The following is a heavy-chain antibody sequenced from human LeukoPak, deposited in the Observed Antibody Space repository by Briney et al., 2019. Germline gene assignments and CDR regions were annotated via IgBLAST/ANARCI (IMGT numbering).Heavy chain of an antibody. CDR2: INPNSGDT. CDR3: ARAVAAIVNWFDP. Sequence: ASVKVSCKASGYTFAGYYMHWGRQAPGQGLEWMGWINPNSGDTNNAQKFQGRVTMTSDTSISTAYMELSSLTSDDTAVYYCARAVAAIVNWFDPWGQGTLVTVSS. D-gene: IGHD6-13*01. CDR1: GYTFAGYY. V-gene: IGHV1-2*02. J-gene: IGHJ5*02.